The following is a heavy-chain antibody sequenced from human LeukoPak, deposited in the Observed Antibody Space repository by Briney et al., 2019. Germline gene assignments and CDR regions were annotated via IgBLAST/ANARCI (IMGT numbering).Heavy chain of an antibody. Sequence: SETLSLTCAVYGGSFSGYYWSWIRQPPGKGLEWIGEINHSGSTNYNPSLKSRVTISVDTSKNQFSLKLSSVTAADTAVYYCARGNAYYYDSSGYYVFDYWGQGMLVTVSS. CDR1: GGSFSGYY. J-gene: IGHJ4*02. CDR2: INHSGST. V-gene: IGHV4-34*01. D-gene: IGHD3-22*01. CDR3: ARGNAYYYDSSGYYVFDY.